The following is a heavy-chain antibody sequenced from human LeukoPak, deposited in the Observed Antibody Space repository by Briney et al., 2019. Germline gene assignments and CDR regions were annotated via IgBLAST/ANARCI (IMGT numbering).Heavy chain of an antibody. J-gene: IGHJ4*02. D-gene: IGHD3-22*01. CDR1: GITLSNYG. CDR2: ISDRGSRT. Sequence: GGSLRLSCAVSGITLSNYGMSWVRQAPGKGLEWVAGISDRGSRTNYADSVKGRFTISTDHPKNTLYLQMNSLRAEDTAVYFCAKRGVVIRVILVGFHKEAYYFDSWGRGALVTVSS. V-gene: IGHV3-23*01. CDR3: AKRGVVIRVILVGFHKEAYYFDS.